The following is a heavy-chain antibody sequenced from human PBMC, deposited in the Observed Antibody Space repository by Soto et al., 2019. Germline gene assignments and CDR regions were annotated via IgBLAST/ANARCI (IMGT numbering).Heavy chain of an antibody. CDR2: TYYRSKWYN. CDR1: GDSVSSNSAA. D-gene: IGHD3-3*01. J-gene: IGHJ6*02. Sequence: PSQTLSLTCAISGDSVSSNSAAWNWIRQSPSRGLEWLGRTYYRSKWYNDYAVSVKSRITINPDTSKNQFSLQLNSVTPEDTAVYYCARVPVARPIRFLPNYGMDVWGQGTTVTVSS. CDR3: ARVPVARPIRFLPNYGMDV. V-gene: IGHV6-1*01.